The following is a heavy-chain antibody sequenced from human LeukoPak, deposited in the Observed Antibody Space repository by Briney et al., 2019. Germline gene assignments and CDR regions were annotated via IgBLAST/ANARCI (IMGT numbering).Heavy chain of an antibody. V-gene: IGHV4-38-2*01. CDR2: SYHSGST. CDR1: GYSISSGYY. CDR3: ARNSGSYLGAFDI. J-gene: IGHJ3*02. Sequence: PSETLSLTCAVSGYSISSGYYWGWIRPPPGKGLEWIGRSYHSGSTYYNPSLKRRHTISVETSKNQFSLKLSPVTAADTAVYYCARNSGSYLGAFDIWGQGTMVTVSS. D-gene: IGHD1-26*01.